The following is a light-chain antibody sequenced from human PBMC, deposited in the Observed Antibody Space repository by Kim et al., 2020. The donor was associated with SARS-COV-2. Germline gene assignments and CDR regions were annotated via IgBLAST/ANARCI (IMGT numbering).Light chain of an antibody. Sequence: AAVGDRVTITCQASQDISNHLNWYQQKPGQAPKLLIYDSSTLESGVPSRVGGSGSGTDFTFTISSRQPEDVATYYCQRYDSLPSTFGQGTRLEIK. CDR2: DSS. J-gene: IGKJ5*01. CDR3: QRYDSLPST. CDR1: QDISNH. V-gene: IGKV1-33*01.